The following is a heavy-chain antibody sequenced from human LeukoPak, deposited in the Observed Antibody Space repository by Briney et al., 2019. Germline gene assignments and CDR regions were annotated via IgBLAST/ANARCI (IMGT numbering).Heavy chain of an antibody. CDR2: ISYGGSDK. D-gene: IGHD5-12*01. CDR1: GFTFSSYA. CDR3: VRRSGSDYDAFDI. V-gene: IGHV3-30-3*01. Sequence: GGSLRLSCAASGFTFSSYAMHWVRQAPGKGLEWVAVISYGGSDKHYADSVKGRFTISRDNSKNTLYLQINSLRAEDTAVYYCVRRSGSDYDAFDIWGQGTMVTVSS. J-gene: IGHJ3*02.